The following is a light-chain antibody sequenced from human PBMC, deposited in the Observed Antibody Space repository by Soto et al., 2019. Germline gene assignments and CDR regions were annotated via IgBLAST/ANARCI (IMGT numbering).Light chain of an antibody. V-gene: IGKV1-39*01. Sequence: DIQMTQSPSSLSASVGDRVTITCRASQTISTFLNWYQQRPGRAPKALIYAAFSLHSGVPSRFSGSGSGTNFTLSIASLQPEDFATYFCQQSHATPRTFGRGTKLEI. CDR2: AAF. CDR1: QTISTF. CDR3: QQSHATPRT. J-gene: IGKJ2*01.